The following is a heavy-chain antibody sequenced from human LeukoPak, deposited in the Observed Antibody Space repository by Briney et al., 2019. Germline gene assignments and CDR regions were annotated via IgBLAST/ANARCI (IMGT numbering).Heavy chain of an antibody. J-gene: IGHJ4*02. D-gene: IGHD3-22*01. CDR1: GYTQRSYD. CDR2: ITDIADTT. CDR3: ATDPVTMLVVP. Sequence: SGGSLRLSCAVSGYTQRSYDMIGLREATGKGGECFSVITDIADTTYYPYSVKCPFTISRDNSKNTLYLQMSSLRAEDTAVYYCATDPVTMLVVPWGQGTLVTVSS. V-gene: IGHV3-23*01.